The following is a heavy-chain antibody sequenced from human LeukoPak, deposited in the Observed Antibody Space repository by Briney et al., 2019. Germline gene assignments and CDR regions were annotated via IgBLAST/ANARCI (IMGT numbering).Heavy chain of an antibody. Sequence: SETLSLTCTVAGGSISSSSYCWGRIRQPPGKGLEWIGYIYYSGSTNYNPSLKSRVTISVDTSKNQFSLKLSSVTAADTAVYYCARDGDGYAFDIWGQGTMVTVSS. CDR3: ARDGDGYAFDI. J-gene: IGHJ3*02. CDR1: GGSISSSSYC. V-gene: IGHV4-61*05. CDR2: IYYSGST. D-gene: IGHD4-17*01.